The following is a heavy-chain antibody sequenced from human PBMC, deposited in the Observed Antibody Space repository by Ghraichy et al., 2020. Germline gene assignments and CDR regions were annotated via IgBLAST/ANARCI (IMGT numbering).Heavy chain of an antibody. CDR3: VRSYKYVFRHFVY. Sequence: GESLNISCAASGFSFTDYWMHWVRQTPGRGLEWVSHLNIDGTTVNYADSVKGRFTISRDNSKNTMYLQMISLTVEDTAFYYCVRSYKYVFRHFVYWGQGTLVTVSS. D-gene: IGHD1-14*01. CDR1: GFSFTDYW. V-gene: IGHV3-74*01. J-gene: IGHJ4*02. CDR2: LNIDGTTV.